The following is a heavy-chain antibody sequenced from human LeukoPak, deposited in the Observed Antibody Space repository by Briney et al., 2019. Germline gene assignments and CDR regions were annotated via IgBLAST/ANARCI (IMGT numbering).Heavy chain of an antibody. D-gene: IGHD1-26*01. CDR2: ISATGGDT. CDR3: AKSYRGSPYDALDI. V-gene: IGHV3-23*01. Sequence: GGSLRLSCVASEFTFSSFAMTWVRQAPGKGLGWVSGISATGGDTNYADSVKGRFTISRDNSKNTVYLQMNDLRAEDTAVYSCAKSYRGSPYDALDIWGQGTMVTVSS. J-gene: IGHJ3*02. CDR1: EFTFSSFA.